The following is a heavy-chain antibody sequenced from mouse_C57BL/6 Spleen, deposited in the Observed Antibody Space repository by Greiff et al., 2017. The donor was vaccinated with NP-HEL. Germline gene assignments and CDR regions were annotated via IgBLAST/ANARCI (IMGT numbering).Heavy chain of an antibody. J-gene: IGHJ2*01. Sequence: VKLVESGAELARPGASVKLSCKASGYTFTSYGISWVKQRTGQGLEWIGEIYPRSGNTYYNEKFKGKATLTADKSSSTAYMELRSLTSEDSAVYFCARAGVEMVTTREFDYWGQGTTLTVSS. CDR3: ARAGVEMVTTREFDY. CDR1: GYTFTSYG. D-gene: IGHD2-2*01. V-gene: IGHV1-81*01. CDR2: IYPRSGNT.